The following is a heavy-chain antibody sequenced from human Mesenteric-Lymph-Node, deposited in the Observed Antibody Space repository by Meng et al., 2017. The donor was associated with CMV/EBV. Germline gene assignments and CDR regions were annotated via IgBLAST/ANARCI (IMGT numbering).Heavy chain of an antibody. J-gene: IGHJ3*02. CDR3: AKEGATLAFDI. CDR2: IYSGGSST. Sequence: GESLKISCAASGFTFNTYAMSWVRQAPGKGLEWVSVIYSGGSSTYYADSVKGRFTISRDNSKNTLYLQMNSLRAEDTAVYYCAKEGATLAFDIWGQGTMVTVSS. CDR1: GFTFNTYA. D-gene: IGHD1-26*01. V-gene: IGHV3-23*03.